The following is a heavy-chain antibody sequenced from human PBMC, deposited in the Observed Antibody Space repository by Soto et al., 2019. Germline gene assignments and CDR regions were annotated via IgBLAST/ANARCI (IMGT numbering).Heavy chain of an antibody. CDR3: ARDGLSIAAAGTYVNYYYGMDV. CDR2: INPNSGGT. CDR1: GYTFTGYY. V-gene: IGHV1-2*04. D-gene: IGHD6-13*01. Sequence: ASVKVSCKASGYTFTGYYMHWVRQAPGQGLEWMGWINPNSGGTNYAQKFQGWVTMTRDTSISTAYMELSRLRSDDTAVYYCARDGLSIAAAGTYVNYYYGMDVWGQGTTVTVSS. J-gene: IGHJ6*02.